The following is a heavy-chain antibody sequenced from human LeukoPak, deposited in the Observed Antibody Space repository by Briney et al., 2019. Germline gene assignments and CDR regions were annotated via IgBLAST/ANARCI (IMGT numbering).Heavy chain of an antibody. Sequence: GGSLRLSCEGSGFRFSSFSMAWVRQAPGKGLEWVSSISSSSSDIYYAGSVEGRFTISRDNAKSSLHLQMNSLRAEDTAVYYCARIPGGLEWSDFDYWGHGTLLTVSS. V-gene: IGHV3-21*01. J-gene: IGHJ4*01. CDR3: ARIPGGLEWSDFDY. CDR1: GFRFSSFS. CDR2: ISSSSSDI. D-gene: IGHD3-3*01.